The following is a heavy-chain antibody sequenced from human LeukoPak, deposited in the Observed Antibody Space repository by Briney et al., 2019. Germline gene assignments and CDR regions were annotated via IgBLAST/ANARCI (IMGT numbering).Heavy chain of an antibody. Sequence: TSETLSLTCTVSGGSISSGSYYWSWIRQPAGKGLEWIGRIYTSGSTNYNPSLKSRVTISVDTSKNQFSLKLSSVTAADTAVYYCARGPMFFGVAYCDYWGQGTLVTVSS. D-gene: IGHD3-3*01. CDR3: ARGPMFFGVAYCDY. CDR2: IYTSGST. J-gene: IGHJ4*02. V-gene: IGHV4-61*02. CDR1: GGSISSGSYY.